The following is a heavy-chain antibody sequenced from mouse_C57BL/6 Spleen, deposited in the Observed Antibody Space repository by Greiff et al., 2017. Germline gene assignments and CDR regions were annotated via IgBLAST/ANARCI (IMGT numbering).Heavy chain of an antibody. V-gene: IGHV14-4*01. D-gene: IGHD2-1*01. J-gene: IGHJ2*01. CDR3: TYGNLYYFDY. Sequence: EVQGVESGAELVRPGASVKLSCTASGFNIKDDYMHWVKQRPEQGLEWIGWIDPENGDTEYASKFQGKATITADTSSNTAYLQLSSLTSEDTAVYYCTYGNLYYFDYWGQGTTLTVSS. CDR2: IDPENGDT. CDR1: GFNIKDDY.